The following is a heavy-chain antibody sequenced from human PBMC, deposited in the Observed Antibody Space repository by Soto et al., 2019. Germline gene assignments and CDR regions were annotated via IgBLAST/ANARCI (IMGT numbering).Heavy chain of an antibody. CDR1: GFTFSSYG. CDR3: AKDAGYCSSTSCYGDINYYYYYMDV. J-gene: IGHJ6*03. D-gene: IGHD2-2*01. V-gene: IGHV3-30*18. Sequence: QVQLVESGGGVVQPGRSLRLSCAASGFTFSSYGMHWVRQAPGKGLEWVAVISYDGSNKYYADSVKGRFTISRDNSKNKLYLQMNSLRAEDTAMYYCAKDAGYCSSTSCYGDINYYYYYMDVWGKGTTVTVSS. CDR2: ISYDGSNK.